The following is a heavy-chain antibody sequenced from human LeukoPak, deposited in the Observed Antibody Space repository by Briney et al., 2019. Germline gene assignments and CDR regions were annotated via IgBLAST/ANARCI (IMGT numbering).Heavy chain of an antibody. D-gene: IGHD2-2*01. V-gene: IGHV1-18*01. Sequence: ASVKVSCKASGYTFTSYGISWVRQAPGQGLEWMGWISAYNGNTNYAQKLQGRVTMTTDTSTSTAYMELRSLRSDDTAVYYCARGWGKGYCSSTSCYLPHYGMDVWGQGTTVTVSS. J-gene: IGHJ6*02. CDR2: ISAYNGNT. CDR1: GYTFTSYG. CDR3: ARGWGKGYCSSTSCYLPHYGMDV.